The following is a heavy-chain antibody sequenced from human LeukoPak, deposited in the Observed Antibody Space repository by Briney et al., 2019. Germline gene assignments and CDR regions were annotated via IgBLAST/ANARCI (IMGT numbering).Heavy chain of an antibody. V-gene: IGHV4-34*01. D-gene: IGHD3-3*01. CDR1: GGSFSGYY. Sequence: SETLSLTCAVYGGSFSGYYWSWIRQPPGKGLEWIGEINHSGSTNYNPPLKSRVTISVDTSKNQFSLKLSSVTAADTAVYYCARGGWGIFGGWGQGTTVTVSS. CDR2: INHSGST. CDR3: ARGGWGIFGG. J-gene: IGHJ6*02.